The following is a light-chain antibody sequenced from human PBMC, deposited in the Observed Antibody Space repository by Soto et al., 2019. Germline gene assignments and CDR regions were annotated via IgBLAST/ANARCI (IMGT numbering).Light chain of an antibody. Sequence: QSVLTQPPSVSAAPGQKVTISCSGSSFNIGNNYVSWYQQLPGTAPKLLIYDNSKRPSGIPDRFSASKSGTSATLGITGLQTGDEADYYCGAWDSSLSVVVFGGGTKLTVL. V-gene: IGLV1-51*01. CDR2: DNS. CDR3: GAWDSSLSVVV. CDR1: SFNIGNNY. J-gene: IGLJ2*01.